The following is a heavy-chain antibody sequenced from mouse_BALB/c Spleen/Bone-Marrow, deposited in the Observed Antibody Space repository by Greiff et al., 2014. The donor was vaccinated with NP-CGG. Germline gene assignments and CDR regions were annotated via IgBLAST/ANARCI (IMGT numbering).Heavy chain of an antibody. CDR1: GYTFTSYV. CDR2: INPYNDGT. Sequence: EVQLHQPGPELVKPGASVKMSCKASGYTFTSYVMHWVKQKPGQGLEWIGYINPYNDGTKYNEKFKGKATLTSDKSSSTAYMELSSLTSEDSAVYYCARKVWYYAMDYWGQGTSVTVSS. V-gene: IGHV1-14*01. CDR3: ARKVWYYAMDY. D-gene: IGHD2-10*02. J-gene: IGHJ4*01.